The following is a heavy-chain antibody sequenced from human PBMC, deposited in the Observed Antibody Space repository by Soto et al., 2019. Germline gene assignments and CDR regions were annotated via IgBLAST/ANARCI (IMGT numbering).Heavy chain of an antibody. J-gene: IGHJ4*02. CDR1: EFTFSSHL. CDR3: ARDEAFSAPYYLDY. D-gene: IGHD1-26*01. V-gene: IGHV3-30*03. Sequence: VQLVESGGGVVQPGRSLRLSCVASEFTFSSHLMHWVRQAPGKGRAWVAFISNDGDYKNYADSVKGRFTISRDNSKDTVYLEIHSLRPEDTALYHCARDEAFSAPYYLDYWGQGTLVIVS. CDR2: ISNDGDYK.